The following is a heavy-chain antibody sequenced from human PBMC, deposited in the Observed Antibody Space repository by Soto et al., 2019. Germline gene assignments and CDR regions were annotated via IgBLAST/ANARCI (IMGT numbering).Heavy chain of an antibody. CDR2: IIPIFGTA. J-gene: IGHJ6*02. V-gene: IGHV1-69*13. D-gene: IGHD3-22*01. Sequence: SVKVSCKASGGTFSSYAISWVRQAPGQGLEWMGGIIPIFGTANYAQKFQGRVTITADESTSTAYMELSSLRSEDTAVYYCARASLDSSGYYDYYYGMDVWGQGTTVTAP. CDR1: GGTFSSYA. CDR3: ARASLDSSGYYDYYYGMDV.